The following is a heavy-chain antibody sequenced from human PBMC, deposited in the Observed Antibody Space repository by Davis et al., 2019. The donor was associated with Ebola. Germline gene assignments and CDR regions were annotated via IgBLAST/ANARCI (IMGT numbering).Heavy chain of an antibody. Sequence: GESLKISCQGSGYSFTSYWIGWVRQMPGKGLEWMGIIYPGDSDTRYSPSFQGQVTISADKSISTAYLRWSSLKASDTAMYYCARHIVRDSSSPNYYYYGMDVWGQGTTVTVSS. D-gene: IGHD6-6*01. CDR3: ARHIVRDSSSPNYYYYGMDV. CDR2: IYPGDSDT. CDR1: GYSFTSYW. J-gene: IGHJ6*02. V-gene: IGHV5-51*01.